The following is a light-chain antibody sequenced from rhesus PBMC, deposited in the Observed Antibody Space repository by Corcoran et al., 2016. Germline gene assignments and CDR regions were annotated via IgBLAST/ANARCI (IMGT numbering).Light chain of an antibody. J-gene: IGKJ4*01. Sequence: DIQLTQSPSSLSASVGDRVTITCRASQGISSDLAWYQQKSGKAPKLLIYDASNLQSGVPSRFSGSGSGTEFTLPISSLQPEDFATYYCQQRNSYPFGGGTKVEIK. CDR3: QQRNSYP. CDR2: DAS. CDR1: QGISSD. V-gene: IGKV1-38*01.